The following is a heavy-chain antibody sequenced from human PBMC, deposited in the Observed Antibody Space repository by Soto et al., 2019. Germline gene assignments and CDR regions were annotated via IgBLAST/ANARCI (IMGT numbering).Heavy chain of an antibody. V-gene: IGHV1-3*01. CDR1: GYTFTSYA. D-gene: IGHD3-16*01. J-gene: IGHJ4*02. Sequence: QVQLVQSGAEVKKPGASVKVSCKASGYTFTSYAMHWVRQAPGQRLEWMGWINAGNGNTKYSQKFQGRVTITRDTSASTAYMELSSLRSEDTAVYYWANAFGLYYFDYWGQGTLVTVSS. CDR2: INAGNGNT. CDR3: ANAFGLYYFDY.